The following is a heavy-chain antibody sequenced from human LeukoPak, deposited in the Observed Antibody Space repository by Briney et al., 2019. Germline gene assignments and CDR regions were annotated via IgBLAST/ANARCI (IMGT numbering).Heavy chain of an antibody. D-gene: IGHD3-10*01. V-gene: IGHV3-21*01. CDR2: ISSTSSYI. Sequence: PGGSLRLSCAASGFTFSTYSMNWVRQAPGRGLEWVSSISSTSSYIYYADSVKGRFTISRDNAKNSLYLQMNSLRAEDTAVYYCAREGNYYGSGTPFDYWGQGTLVTVSS. CDR3: AREGNYYGSGTPFDY. CDR1: GFTFSTYS. J-gene: IGHJ4*02.